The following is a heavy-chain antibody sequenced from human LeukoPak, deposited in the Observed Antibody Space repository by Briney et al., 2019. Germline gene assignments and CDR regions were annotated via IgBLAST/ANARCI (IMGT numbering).Heavy chain of an antibody. J-gene: IGHJ4*02. CDR2: IYPSDGST. CDR3: ARDSKAYNWNRAYYFDY. Sequence: ASVKVSCKASGYSFTSNYIHWVRQAPGQGLGWMGMIYPSDGSTSYAQKFQGRVTVTRDTSTSTVHMELSGLRSEDTAVYYCARDSKAYNWNRAYYFDYWGQGTLVTVSS. CDR1: GYSFTSNY. D-gene: IGHD1-20*01. V-gene: IGHV1-46*01.